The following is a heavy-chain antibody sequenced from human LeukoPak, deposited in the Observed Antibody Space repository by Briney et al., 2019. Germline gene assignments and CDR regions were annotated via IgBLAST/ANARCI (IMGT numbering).Heavy chain of an antibody. CDR3: AKGLSASGRFNAFDI. Sequence: GGSLRLSCAASGFTFSSYAMPWVRQAPGKGLEWVAVISYDGSNKYYADSVKGRFTISRDNSKNTLYLQMNSLRAEDTAVYYCAKGLSASGRFNAFDIWGQGTMVTVSS. CDR1: GFTFSSYA. D-gene: IGHD3-3*01. J-gene: IGHJ3*02. V-gene: IGHV3-30-3*01. CDR2: ISYDGSNK.